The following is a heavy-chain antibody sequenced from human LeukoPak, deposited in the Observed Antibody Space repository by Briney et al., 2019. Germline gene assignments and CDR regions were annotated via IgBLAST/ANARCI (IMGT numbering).Heavy chain of an antibody. CDR1: GGSISSYY. V-gene: IGHV4-59*08. D-gene: IGHD3-10*01. CDR3: ASPSSRTYYYGSGSYGTDAFDI. Sequence: SETLSLTCTVSGGSISSYYWSWIRQPPGKGLEWIGYIYYSGSTNYNPSLKSRVTISVDTSKNQFSLKLSSVTAADTAVYYCASPSSRTYYYGSGSYGTDAFDIWGQGTLVTVSS. CDR2: IYYSGST. J-gene: IGHJ3*02.